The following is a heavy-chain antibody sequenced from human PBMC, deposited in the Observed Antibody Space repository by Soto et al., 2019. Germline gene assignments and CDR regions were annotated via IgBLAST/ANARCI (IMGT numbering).Heavy chain of an antibody. V-gene: IGHV3-23*01. CDR2: ISGSGGST. J-gene: IGHJ3*02. Sequence: GGSLRLSCAASGFTFSSYAMSWVRQAPGKGLEWVSAISGSGGSTYYADSVKGRFTISRDNSKNTLYLQMNSLRAEDTAVYYCAIDLAPEGYCSGGSCGASDIWGQGTMVTVSS. D-gene: IGHD2-15*01. CDR1: GFTFSSYA. CDR3: AIDLAPEGYCSGGSCGASDI.